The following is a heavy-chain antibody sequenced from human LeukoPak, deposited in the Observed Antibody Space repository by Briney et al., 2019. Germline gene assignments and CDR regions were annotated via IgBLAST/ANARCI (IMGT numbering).Heavy chain of an antibody. J-gene: IGHJ4*02. CDR2: ISGSGGST. Sequence: GGSLRLSCVASGFTFSSYAMSWVHQAPGKGLEWVSGISGSGGSTYYADFVKGRFTISRDNSKNTLYLQMNSLRAEDTAVYYCAKVGLEWELLWYFDYWGQGTLVTVSS. CDR1: GFTFSSYA. V-gene: IGHV3-23*01. CDR3: AKVGLEWELLWYFDY. D-gene: IGHD1-26*01.